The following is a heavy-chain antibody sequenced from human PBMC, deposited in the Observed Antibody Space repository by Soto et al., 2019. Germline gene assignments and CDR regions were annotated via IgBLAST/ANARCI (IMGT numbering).Heavy chain of an antibody. CDR2: FDPEDGET. Sequence: ASVKVSCKVSGYTLTELSMHWVRQAPGKGLEWMGGFDPEDGETIYAQKFQGRVTMTEDTSTDTAYMELSSLRSEDTAVYYCASMGGGHAQLGAFDICGQRTMVTVSS. CDR3: ASMGGGHAQLGAFDI. V-gene: IGHV1-24*01. CDR1: GYTLTELS. D-gene: IGHD3-16*01. J-gene: IGHJ3*02.